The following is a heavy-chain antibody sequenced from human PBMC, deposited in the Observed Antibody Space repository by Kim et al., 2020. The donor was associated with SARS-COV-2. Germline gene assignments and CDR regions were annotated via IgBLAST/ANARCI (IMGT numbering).Heavy chain of an antibody. CDR2: ISSSTNTI. Sequence: GGSLRLSCAASGFIFSDYYMSWIRQAPGKGLEWVSYISSSTNTIYYADSVKGRFTISRDNAKNSLYLEMNSLSAEDTAVYYCASQKLLHYHMDVWGKGTT. D-gene: IGHD1-7*01. CDR3: ASQKLLHYHMDV. J-gene: IGHJ6*03. V-gene: IGHV3-11*01. CDR1: GFIFSDYY.